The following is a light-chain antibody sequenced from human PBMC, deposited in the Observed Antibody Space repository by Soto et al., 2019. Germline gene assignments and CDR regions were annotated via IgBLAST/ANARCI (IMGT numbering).Light chain of an antibody. Sequence: EIVMTQSPATLSVSPGERATLSCRASQGIKDYLAWFQQKTGQAPRILIYGASTRATAIPARFSGSGSGTEFTLSISSLQSEDFSVYYCQQYNTWPRTFGQGTKVDIK. V-gene: IGKV3-15*01. CDR3: QQYNTWPRT. J-gene: IGKJ1*01. CDR1: QGIKDY. CDR2: GAS.